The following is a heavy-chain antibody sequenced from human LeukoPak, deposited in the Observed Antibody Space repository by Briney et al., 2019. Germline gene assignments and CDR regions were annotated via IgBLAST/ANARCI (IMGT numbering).Heavy chain of an antibody. V-gene: IGHV3-30*03. Sequence: PGGSLRLSCAASGFTFNSYGMHWVRQAPGKGLEWVAVISYDGSNKYYADSVKGRFTISRDNSKNTLYLQMNSLRAEDTAVYYCARDATSGWDPNDAFDIWGQGTMVTVSS. CDR2: ISYDGSNK. CDR3: ARDATSGWDPNDAFDI. D-gene: IGHD6-19*01. CDR1: GFTFNSYG. J-gene: IGHJ3*02.